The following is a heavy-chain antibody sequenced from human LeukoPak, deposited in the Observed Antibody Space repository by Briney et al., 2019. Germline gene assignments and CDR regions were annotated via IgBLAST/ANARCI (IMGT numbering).Heavy chain of an antibody. V-gene: IGHV1-24*01. CDR3: ASRDPRIAAVGYDAFDF. CDR1: GYTLTELS. CDR2: FDTEDGET. J-gene: IGHJ3*01. D-gene: IGHD6-13*01. Sequence: ASVTASCKVSGYTLTELSMHWVRQVPGNGLEWKGGFDTEDGETIYAQKFQGRVTMTEDTSTDTAYMELSSLRSEDTAVYYCASRDPRIAAVGYDAFDFWGQGTMVTVSS.